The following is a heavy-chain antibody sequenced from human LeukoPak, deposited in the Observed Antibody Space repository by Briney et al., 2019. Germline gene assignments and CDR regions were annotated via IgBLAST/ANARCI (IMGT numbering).Heavy chain of an antibody. J-gene: IGHJ3*02. D-gene: IGHD3-3*01. V-gene: IGHV3-21*01. CDR2: ISSSSSYI. CDR1: GFTFSSYS. CDR3: AREKGSGSDDAFDI. Sequence: GGSLRLSCAASGFTFSSYSMNWVRQAPGKGLEWVSSISSSSSYIYYADSVKGRFTISRDNAKNSLCLQMNSLRAEDTAVYYCAREKGSGSDDAFDIWGQGTMVTVSS.